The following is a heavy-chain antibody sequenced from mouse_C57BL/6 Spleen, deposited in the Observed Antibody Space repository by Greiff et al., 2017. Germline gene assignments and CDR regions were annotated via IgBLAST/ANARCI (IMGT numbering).Heavy chain of an antibody. CDR2: IDPANGNT. V-gene: IGHV14-3*01. CDR3: ARRGTTVVEEWFAY. J-gene: IGHJ3*01. D-gene: IGHD1-1*01. CDR1: GFNIKNTY. Sequence: EVKLQESVAELVRPGASVKLSCTASGFNIKNTYMHWVKQRPEQGLEWIGRIDPANGNTKYAPKCQGKATITADTSSNTAYLQLSSLTSEDTAIYYCARRGTTVVEEWFAYWGQGTLVTVSA.